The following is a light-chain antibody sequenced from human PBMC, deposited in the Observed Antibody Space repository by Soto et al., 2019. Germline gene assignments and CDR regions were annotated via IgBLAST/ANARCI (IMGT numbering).Light chain of an antibody. CDR2: AAS. CDR1: QSISSN. V-gene: IGKV1-39*01. CDR3: QQSYSTPRS. J-gene: IGKJ3*01. Sequence: DIQMTQSPSSLSASVGDRVTITCRASQSISSNLNWYQQKPGKAPKLLIYAASSLQSGVPSRFSGSGSGTDFTPTISSLQPEDFATYYCQQSYSTPRSFGPGTKVDIK.